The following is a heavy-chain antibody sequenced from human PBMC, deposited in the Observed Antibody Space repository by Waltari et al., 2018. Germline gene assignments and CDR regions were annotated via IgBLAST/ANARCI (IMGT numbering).Heavy chain of an antibody. CDR2: ISCNGVSR. Sequence: EVQLVESGGGLVQPGGSLRLSCAASGFTFNSYAMNWVRQAPGEGPEWGSTISCNGVSRYYADAVEGRFTISRDNSRNTVYLQMSSLRAEDTAINYCAKAHWDYGNYYYYHMDGWGNGTTVIVSS. D-gene: IGHD1-7*01. CDR3: AKAHWDYGNYYYYHMDG. CDR1: GFTFNSYA. J-gene: IGHJ6*03. V-gene: IGHV3-23*04.